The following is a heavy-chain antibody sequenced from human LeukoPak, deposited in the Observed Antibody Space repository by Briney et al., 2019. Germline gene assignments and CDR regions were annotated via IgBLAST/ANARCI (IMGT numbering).Heavy chain of an antibody. CDR3: AREVLRFLEWLSPNYYYYGMDV. D-gene: IGHD3-3*01. CDR1: GFTFSSYE. V-gene: IGHV3-48*03. Sequence: GGSLRLSCAASGFTFSSYEMNWVRQAPGKGLEWVSYIGSSGSTIYYADSVKGRFTISRDNAKNSLYLQMNSLRAEDTAVYYCAREVLRFLEWLSPNYYYYGMDVWGQGTTVTVSS. CDR2: IGSSGSTI. J-gene: IGHJ6*02.